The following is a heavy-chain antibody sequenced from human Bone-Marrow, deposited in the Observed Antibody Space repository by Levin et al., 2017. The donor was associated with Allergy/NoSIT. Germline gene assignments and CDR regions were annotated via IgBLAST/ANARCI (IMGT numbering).Heavy chain of an antibody. D-gene: IGHD6-13*01. J-gene: IGHJ4*02. CDR2: ISGSVSDI. CDR1: GFMFSSSE. Sequence: PGESLKISCAASGFMFSSSEMNWVRQAPGKGLEWISYISGSVSDIYYADSVRGRFTISRDNAKNSLYLQMNNLRVEDTAVYYCARPGRSSRGGYWGQGTLVTVSS. V-gene: IGHV3-48*03. CDR3: ARPGRSSRGGY.